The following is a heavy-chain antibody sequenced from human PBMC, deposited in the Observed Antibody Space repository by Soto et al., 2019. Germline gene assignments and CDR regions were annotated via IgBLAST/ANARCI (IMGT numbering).Heavy chain of an antibody. V-gene: IGHV4-31*03. CDR2: IYSSGRT. J-gene: IGHJ5*02. CDR1: GGSISSGGHY. Sequence: QVQLQESGPGLVKPSQTLSLTCTVSGGSISSGGHYWSWIRQHPGKGLEWFGYIYSSGRTNYNQSLKSRVTISVDTSKNQFSLTLGSLPAAYTPVYYCARDRPRLHTGGHLFDPWGQGTLVTVSS. D-gene: IGHD2-21*01. CDR3: ARDRPRLHTGGHLFDP.